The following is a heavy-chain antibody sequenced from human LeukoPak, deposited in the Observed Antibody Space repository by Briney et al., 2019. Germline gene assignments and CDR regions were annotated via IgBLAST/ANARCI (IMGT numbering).Heavy chain of an antibody. Sequence: GGSLRLSCAVSGFTFSGYNMHWVRQAPGKGLEWVAVMSYDGSNKFYADSVKGRFTISRDSSKNTLYLQMNSLRAEDTAVYYCAREADYYGSGTYCDYWGQGTLVTVSS. D-gene: IGHD3-10*01. V-gene: IGHV3-30-3*01. J-gene: IGHJ4*02. CDR3: AREADYYGSGTYCDY. CDR2: MSYDGSNK. CDR1: GFTFSGYN.